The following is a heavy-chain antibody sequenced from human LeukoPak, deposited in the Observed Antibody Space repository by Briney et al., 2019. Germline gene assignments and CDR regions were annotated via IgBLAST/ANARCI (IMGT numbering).Heavy chain of an antibody. D-gene: IGHD2-21*02. CDR1: GYTFTSYD. Sequence: ASVKVSCKASGYTFTSYDINWVRQATGQGLEWMGWMNPNSGNTGYAQKFQGRVTMTRNTSISTAYMELSSLRSEDTAVYYCARGICGGDCYSDAFDIWGQGTMVTVSS. J-gene: IGHJ3*02. V-gene: IGHV1-8*01. CDR2: MNPNSGNT. CDR3: ARGICGGDCYSDAFDI.